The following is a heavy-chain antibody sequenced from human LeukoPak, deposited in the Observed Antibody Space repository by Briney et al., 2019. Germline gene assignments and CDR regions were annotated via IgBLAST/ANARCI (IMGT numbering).Heavy chain of an antibody. CDR1: GXTFSSYA. CDR3: AKDLGGEGGSGFPGY. J-gene: IGHJ4*02. D-gene: IGHD3-10*01. CDR2: ISGSSSDA. V-gene: IGHV3-23*01. Sequence: PGGSLRLSWAASGXTFSSYAVSWVRQVPGKGLEWVSAISGSSSDAYYADSVKGRFTISRDNSKSTLYLQMNSLRAEDTAVYNCAKDLGGEGGSGFPGYWGQGTLVTVSS.